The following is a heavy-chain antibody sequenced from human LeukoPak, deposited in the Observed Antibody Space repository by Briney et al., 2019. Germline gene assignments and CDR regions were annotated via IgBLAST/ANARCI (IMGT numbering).Heavy chain of an antibody. Sequence: SQTLSLTCVISGDSVSSNIALWTWLRQSPSRGVEGLGRTYYRSRWFYEYPVSVKDQISINLDTYKNQLSVEMNCVSHEGTFLYYCARDLVIAGGGNAFDIWGQGTIVTVSS. V-gene: IGHV6-1*01. J-gene: IGHJ3*02. CDR1: GDSVSSNIAL. CDR3: ARDLVIAGGGNAFDI. D-gene: IGHD6-13*01. CDR2: TYYRSRWFY.